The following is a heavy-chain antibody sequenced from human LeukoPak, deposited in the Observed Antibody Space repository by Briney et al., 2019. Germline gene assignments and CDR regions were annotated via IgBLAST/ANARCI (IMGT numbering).Heavy chain of an antibody. CDR3: ARDRDIAAAGTLFYY. J-gene: IGHJ4*02. V-gene: IGHV3-33*01. CDR1: GFTFSSYG. Sequence: GGSLRLPCAASGFTFSSYGMHWVRQAPGKGLEWVAVIWYDGSNKYYADSVKGRFTISRDNSKNTLYLQMNSLRAEDTAVYYCARDRDIAAAGTLFYYWGQGTLVTVSS. CDR2: IWYDGSNK. D-gene: IGHD6-13*01.